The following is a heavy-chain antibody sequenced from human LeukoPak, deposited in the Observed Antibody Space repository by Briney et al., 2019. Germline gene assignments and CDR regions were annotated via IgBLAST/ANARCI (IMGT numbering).Heavy chain of an antibody. CDR1: GGAISSYY. CDR3: AREDDFWSGSRSTFDY. V-gene: IGHV4-4*07. J-gene: IGHJ4*02. D-gene: IGHD3-3*01. CDR2: IYTSGST. Sequence: PSETLSLTCTVSGGAISSYYWSWIRNPARQGQEWIGRIYTSGSTNSNPSLQCRVTMSVDTSKNRFPLELSSVTAADTAVYYCAREDDFWSGSRSTFDYWGQGTLVTVSS.